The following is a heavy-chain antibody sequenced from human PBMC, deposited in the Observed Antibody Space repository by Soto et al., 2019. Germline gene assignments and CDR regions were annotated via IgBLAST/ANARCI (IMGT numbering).Heavy chain of an antibody. V-gene: IGHV4-30-4*01. J-gene: IGHJ4*02. Sequence: SETLSLTCTVSGGSISSGDYYWSWIRQPPGKGLEWIGNIYYSGSTYYNPSLKSRVTISVDTSKNQFSLKLSSVTAADTAVYYCARGQACGGDCYPQFDYWGQGTLVTVSS. D-gene: IGHD2-21*02. CDR1: GGSISSGDYY. CDR3: ARGQACGGDCYPQFDY. CDR2: IYYSGST.